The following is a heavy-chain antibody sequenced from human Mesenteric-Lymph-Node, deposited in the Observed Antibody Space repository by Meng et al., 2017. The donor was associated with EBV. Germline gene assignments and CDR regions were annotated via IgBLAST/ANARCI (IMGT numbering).Heavy chain of an antibody. J-gene: IGHJ4*02. CDR3: ARTYSSTSHFDY. D-gene: IGHD6-6*01. CDR1: GYIFSHYG. CDR2: IYTFNDDT. V-gene: IGHV1-18*01. Sequence: QVQLVQSGSEWKKPGDSVKVSCKTSGYIFSHYGIDWVRQAPGQGLEWMGWIYTFNDDTIYAESFQDRVTLTTDTSTSTVYMELKSLRSDDTAVYYCARTYSSTSHFDYWGQGSLVTVSS.